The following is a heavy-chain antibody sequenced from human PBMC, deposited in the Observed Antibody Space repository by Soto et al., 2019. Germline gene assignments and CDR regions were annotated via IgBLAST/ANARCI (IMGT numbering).Heavy chain of an antibody. D-gene: IGHD6-19*01. J-gene: IGHJ4*02. CDR2: IWYDGSNK. Sequence: QVQLVESGGGVVQPGRSLRLSCAASGFTFSSYGMHWVRQAPGKGLEWVAVIWYDGSNKYYADSVKGRFTISRDNSKNTLYLQMNSLRAEDTAVYYCARETRAVAGDYWGQGTLVTVSS. CDR3: ARETRAVAGDY. V-gene: IGHV3-33*01. CDR1: GFTFSSYG.